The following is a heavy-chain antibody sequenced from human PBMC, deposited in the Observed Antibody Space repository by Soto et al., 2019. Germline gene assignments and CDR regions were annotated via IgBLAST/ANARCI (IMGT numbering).Heavy chain of an antibody. V-gene: IGHV1-18*01. D-gene: IGHD1-1*01. CDR1: GYTFTSYG. CDR2: ISAYNGNT. J-gene: IGHJ6*02. CDR3: ERDPHHPWRIASTHYYYYSGMDV. Sequence: QVQLVQSGAEVKKPGASVKVSCKASGYTFTSYGISWGRQAPGQGLEWMGWISAYNGNTNYAQKLQDRVPMTTNTPTRTDYMELRSPTADDNAVYYCERDPHHPWRIASTHYYYYSGMDVWGQGTTVTVSS.